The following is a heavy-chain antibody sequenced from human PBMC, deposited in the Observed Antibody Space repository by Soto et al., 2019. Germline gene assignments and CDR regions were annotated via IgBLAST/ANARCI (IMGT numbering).Heavy chain of an antibody. CDR2: IKSRADGGTA. CDR3: ATPGEFSASWYDY. V-gene: IGHV3-15*01. J-gene: IGHJ4*02. Sequence: GGSLRLSCEASGFTFSNAWMTWVRQAPGKGLEWVGRIKSRADGGTAEYAAPVKGRFTISRDDSKTTLYLQMHTLKTEDTAVYYCATPGEFSASWYDYWCQGTLVTVSS. D-gene: IGHD6-13*01. CDR1: GFTFSNAW.